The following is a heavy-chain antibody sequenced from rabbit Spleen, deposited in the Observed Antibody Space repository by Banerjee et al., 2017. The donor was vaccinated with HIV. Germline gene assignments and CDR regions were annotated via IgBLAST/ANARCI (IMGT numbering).Heavy chain of an antibody. CDR3: ARDGAGGSYFAL. J-gene: IGHJ4*01. D-gene: IGHD8-1*01. CDR1: GFSFSTNCY. Sequence: QQQLEESGGDLVKPEGSLTLTCTASGFSFSTNCYMCWVRQAPGKGLEWIGCIYTDSGNTAYANWAKGRFTISKTSSTTLTLQMTTLTAADTATYFCARDGAGGSYFALWGPGTLVTVS. V-gene: IGHV1S45*01. CDR2: IYTDSGNT.